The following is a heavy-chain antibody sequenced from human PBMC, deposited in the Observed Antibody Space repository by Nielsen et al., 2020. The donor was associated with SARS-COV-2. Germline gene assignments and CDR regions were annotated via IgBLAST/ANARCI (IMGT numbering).Heavy chain of an antibody. J-gene: IGHJ4*02. CDR1: GFTFSNAW. V-gene: IGHV3-15*01. CDR3: TTDLYYDFWSGYFPLDY. Sequence: GGSLRLSCAASGFTFSNAWMSWVRQAPGKGLEWVGRIKSKTDGGTTDYAAPVKGRFTISRDDSKNTLYLQMNSLKTEDTAVYYCTTDLYYDFWSGYFPLDYWGQGTLVTVSS. CDR2: IKSKTDGGTT. D-gene: IGHD3-3*01.